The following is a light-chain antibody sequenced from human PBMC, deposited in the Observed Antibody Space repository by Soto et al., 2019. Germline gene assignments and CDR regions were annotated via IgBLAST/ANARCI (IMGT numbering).Light chain of an antibody. V-gene: IGLV2-14*01. CDR3: CSYMRNSLYV. CDR2: EVN. Sequence: QSVLTQPASLSGSPGQSITISCTGTSSDIGAYDYVSWFQQHPGKAPKLMISEVNNRPSGVSDRFSGSKSGNTASLTISGLQAEYEADYYCSYMRNSLYVFGTGTKVTVL. CDR1: SSDIGAYDY. J-gene: IGLJ1*01.